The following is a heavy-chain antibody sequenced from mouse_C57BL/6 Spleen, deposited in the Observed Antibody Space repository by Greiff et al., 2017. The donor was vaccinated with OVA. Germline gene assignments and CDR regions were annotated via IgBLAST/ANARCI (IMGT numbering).Heavy chain of an antibody. CDR2: ISDGGSYT. Sequence: EVQLVESGGGLVKPGGSLKLSCAASGFTFSSYAMSWVRQTPEKRLEWVATISDGGSYTYYPDNVKGRFTISRDNAKNNLYLQMSHLKSEDTAMYYCARGGDYYWYFDVWGTGTTVTVSS. CDR3: ARGGDYYWYFDV. V-gene: IGHV5-4*01. J-gene: IGHJ1*03. D-gene: IGHD2-4*01. CDR1: GFTFSSYA.